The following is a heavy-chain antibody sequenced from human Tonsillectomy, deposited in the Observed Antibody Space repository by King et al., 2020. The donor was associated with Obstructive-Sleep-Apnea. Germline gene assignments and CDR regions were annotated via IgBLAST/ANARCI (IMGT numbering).Heavy chain of an antibody. CDR1: GFDFNTYA. Sequence: HVQLVESGGGVVQPGRSLRLSCVASGFDFNTYAMHWVRQAPGKGLEWLAAITSDGSDEYYTDSVKGHFTISRDNAQNTLYLQMNSLRREDTAVYYCSTLTTAGPAYFDYWGQGTLVTVSS. J-gene: IGHJ4*02. V-gene: IGHV3-30-3*02. CDR3: STLTTAGPAYFDY. CDR2: ITSDGSDE. D-gene: IGHD1-1*01.